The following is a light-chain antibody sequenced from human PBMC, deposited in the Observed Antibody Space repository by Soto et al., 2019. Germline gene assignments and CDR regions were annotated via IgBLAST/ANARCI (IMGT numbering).Light chain of an antibody. J-gene: IGLJ3*02. V-gene: IGLV2-11*01. CDR1: SSDVGGYDF. Sequence: QSALAQPRSVSGSPGQSVTLSCTGTSSDVGGYDFVSWYQQYPGKAPQLIIFDVTERTSGVPDRFSGSKSGNSASLTISGLQAEDEADYCCSSYAGSYILGVFGGGTKLTVL. CDR2: DVT. CDR3: SSYAGSYILGV.